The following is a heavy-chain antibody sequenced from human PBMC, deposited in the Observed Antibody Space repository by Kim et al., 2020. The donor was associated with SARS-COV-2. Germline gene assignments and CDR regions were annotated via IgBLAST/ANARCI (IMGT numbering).Heavy chain of an antibody. CDR3: AKEDIVGPTEGIDY. CDR2: INSGGSTT. Sequence: GGSLRLSCAASGFTFSSYAMNWVRQAPGKGLEWVSIINSGGSTTFYADSVRGRFTISRDNSKNTLYLQMDSLRAEDAAVYYCAKEDIVGPTEGIDYWGQGTLVTVSS. D-gene: IGHD5-12*01. V-gene: IGHV3-23*03. CDR1: GFTFSSYA. J-gene: IGHJ4*02.